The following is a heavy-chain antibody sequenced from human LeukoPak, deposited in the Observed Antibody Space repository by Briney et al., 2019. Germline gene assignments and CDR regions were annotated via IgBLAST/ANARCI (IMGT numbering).Heavy chain of an antibody. CDR3: ARLAARTANFDY. D-gene: IGHD6-6*01. CDR2: INHSGST. V-gene: IGHV4-34*01. J-gene: IGHJ4*02. CDR1: GGSFSGYY. Sequence: SETLSLTCAVYGGSFSGYYWSWIRQPPGKGLEWIGEINHSGSTNYNPSLKSRVTISVDTSKNQFSLKLSSVTAADTAVYYCARLAARTANFDYWGQGTLVTVSS.